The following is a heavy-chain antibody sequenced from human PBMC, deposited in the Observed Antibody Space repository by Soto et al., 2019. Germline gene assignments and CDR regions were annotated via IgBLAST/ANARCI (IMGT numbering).Heavy chain of an antibody. V-gene: IGHV3-33*01. Sequence: ESGGGVVQPGRSLRLSCAASGFTFSSYGMHWVRQAPGKGLEWVAVIWYDGSNKYYADSVKGRFTISRDNSKNTLYLQMNSLRAEDTAVYYFAREEVVIVESSYYYYMDVWGKGTTVTVSS. CDR2: IWYDGSNK. J-gene: IGHJ6*03. CDR3: AREEVVIVESSYYYYMDV. CDR1: GFTFSSYG. D-gene: IGHD3-22*01.